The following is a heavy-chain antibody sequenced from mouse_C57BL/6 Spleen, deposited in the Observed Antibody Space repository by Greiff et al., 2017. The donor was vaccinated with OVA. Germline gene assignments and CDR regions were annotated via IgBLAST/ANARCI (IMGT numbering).Heavy chain of an antibody. CDR2: ISDGGSYT. V-gene: IGHV5-4*03. J-gene: IGHJ4*01. Sequence: EVKLMESGGGLVKPGGSLKLSCAASGFTFSSYAMSWVRQTPEKRLEWVATISDGGSYTYYPDNVKGRFTISRDNAKNNLYLQMSHLKSEDTAMYYCARGIKGNYAMDYWGQGTSVTVSS. CDR1: GFTFSSYA. CDR3: ARGIKGNYAMDY.